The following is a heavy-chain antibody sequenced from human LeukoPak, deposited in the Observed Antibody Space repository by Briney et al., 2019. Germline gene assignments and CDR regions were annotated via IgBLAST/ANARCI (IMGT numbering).Heavy chain of an antibody. CDR3: ASLGALNDFWSGYYTREEDI. V-gene: IGHV1-2*02. CDR2: INPNSGGT. D-gene: IGHD3-3*01. CDR1: GYTFTSYD. Sequence: ASVKVSCKASGYTFTSYDINWVRQATGQGLEWMGWINPNSGGTNYAQKFQGRVTMTRDTSISTAYMELSRLRSDDTAVYYCASLGALNDFWSGYYTREEDIWGQGTLVTVSS. J-gene: IGHJ4*02.